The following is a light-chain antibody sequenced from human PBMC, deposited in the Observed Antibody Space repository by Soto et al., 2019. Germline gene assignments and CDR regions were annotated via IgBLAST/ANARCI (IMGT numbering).Light chain of an antibody. CDR2: EVN. V-gene: IGLV2-8*01. CDR3: SAYAGSNIIL. Sequence: QSVLTQPPSASGSPGQSVTISCTGTSSDVGGYYYVSWYQQHPGKAPKLIIFEVNKRPSGVHDRFSGSKSGSPASLTVSGLQADDEADYVCSAYAGSNIILVGGGTKLTVL. CDR1: SSDVGGYYY. J-gene: IGLJ2*01.